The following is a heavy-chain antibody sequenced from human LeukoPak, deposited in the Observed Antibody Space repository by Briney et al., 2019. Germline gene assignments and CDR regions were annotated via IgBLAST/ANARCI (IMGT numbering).Heavy chain of an antibody. J-gene: IGHJ5*02. CDR2: IHIYRGNT. V-gene: IGHV1-18*01. CDR1: GYTFTSYD. Sequence: ASVKVSCKASGYTFTSYDINWVRQATGQGLEWMGWIHIYRGNTSYAQKFQGRVTMTTDTSTSTVYMEVRGLRSDDTAMYYCARDVGITVADSFDPWGQGTLVTVSS. D-gene: IGHD6-13*01. CDR3: ARDVGITVADSFDP.